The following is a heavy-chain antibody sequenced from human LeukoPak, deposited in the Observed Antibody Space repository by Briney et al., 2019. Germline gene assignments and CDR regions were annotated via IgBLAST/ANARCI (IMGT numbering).Heavy chain of an antibody. CDR2: INPNSGGT. CDR1: GYAFTGYY. CDR3: ARETPETGYCSGGSCYSFDY. V-gene: IGHV1-2*04. J-gene: IGHJ4*02. Sequence: ASVKVSCKASGYAFTGYYMHWVRQAPGQGLEWMGWINPNSGGTNYAQKFQGWVTMTRDTSISTAYMELSRLRSDDTAVYYCARETPETGYCSGGSCYSFDYWGQGTLVTVSS. D-gene: IGHD2-15*01.